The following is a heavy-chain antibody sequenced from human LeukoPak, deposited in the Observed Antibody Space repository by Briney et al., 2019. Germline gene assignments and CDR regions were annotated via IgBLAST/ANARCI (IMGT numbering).Heavy chain of an antibody. CDR3: AKISRSAESNFDY. D-gene: IGHD6-25*01. V-gene: IGHV3-33*06. CDR1: GFTFSTYA. CDR2: IWPDGSKK. J-gene: IGHJ4*02. Sequence: GRSLRLSCAASGFTFSTYAMHWVRQAPGKGLEWVAFIWPDGSKKYYADSVKGRFAISRENSKNTVYLQMNDLRPEDTALYFCAKISRSAESNFDYWGQGTLLTVSS.